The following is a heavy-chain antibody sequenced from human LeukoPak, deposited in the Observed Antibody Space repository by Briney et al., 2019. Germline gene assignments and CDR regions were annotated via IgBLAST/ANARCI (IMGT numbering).Heavy chain of an antibody. CDR2: FNPNSGGT. J-gene: IGHJ3*02. CDR3: ARDNVTAAGSYAFDI. D-gene: IGHD6-13*01. V-gene: IGHV1-2*02. CDR1: GYTFTGYY. Sequence: ASVKVSCKASGYTFTGYYMHWVRQAPGQGLEWMGWFNPNSGGTNYAQKFQGRVTMTRDTSISTAYMELSRLRSDDTAVYFCARDNVTAAGSYAFDIWGQGTMVTVSS.